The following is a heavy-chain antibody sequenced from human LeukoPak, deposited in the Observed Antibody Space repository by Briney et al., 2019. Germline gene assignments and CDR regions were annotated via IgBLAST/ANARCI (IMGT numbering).Heavy chain of an antibody. CDR1: GFTFSSYE. V-gene: IGHV4-34*01. CDR3: ARARSGKWGFDY. Sequence: PGGSLRLSCAASGFTFSSYEMNWVRQAPGRGLEWIGEINHSGSINYNPPLKSRVTISVDTSKNQFSLKLSSVTAADTAVYYCARARSGKWGFDYWGQGTLVTVSS. D-gene: IGHD1-26*01. CDR2: INHSGSI. J-gene: IGHJ4*02.